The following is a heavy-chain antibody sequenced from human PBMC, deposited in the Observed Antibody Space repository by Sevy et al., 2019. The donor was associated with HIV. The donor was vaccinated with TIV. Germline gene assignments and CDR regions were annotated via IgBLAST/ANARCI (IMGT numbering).Heavy chain of an antibody. CDR3: ARKSVSYSHFDY. V-gene: IGHV3-13*01. CDR1: GFTFSYYD. CDR2: FGIAGDT. J-gene: IGHJ4*02. Sequence: GGSLRLSCAASGFTFSYYDMHWVRQPTGKGLEWVSGFGIAGDTYYSDSVYGRFNISRENAKNSLYLPMNSLRAGDTAVYYCARKSVSYSHFDYWGQGTLVTVSS. D-gene: IGHD1-26*01.